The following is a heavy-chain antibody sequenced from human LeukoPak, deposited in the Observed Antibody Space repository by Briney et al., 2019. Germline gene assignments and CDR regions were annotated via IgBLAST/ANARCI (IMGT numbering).Heavy chain of an antibody. V-gene: IGHV3-23*01. CDR1: GFTFSTYA. D-gene: IGHD3-10*01. CDR2: ISGSGGFT. CDR3: AKHKGSGSYYLYSFDY. Sequence: PGESLRLSCAASGFTFSTYAMSWVRQAPGKGLEWVSSISGSGGFTYYADSVKGRFTISRDNSKNTLYLQMNSLRAEDTAVYYCAKHKGSGSYYLYSFDYWGQGTLVTVSS. J-gene: IGHJ4*02.